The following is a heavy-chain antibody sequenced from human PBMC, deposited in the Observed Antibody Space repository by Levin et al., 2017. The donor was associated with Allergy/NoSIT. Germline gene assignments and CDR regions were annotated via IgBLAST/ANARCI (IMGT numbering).Heavy chain of an antibody. J-gene: IGHJ4*02. V-gene: IGHV3-23*01. CDR2: ISGSGGST. CDR3: AKSSYGSGSEDY. Sequence: GASVKVSCAASGFTFSSYAMSWVRQAPGKGLEWVSAISGSGGSTYYADSVKGRFTISRDNSKNTLYLQMNSLRAEDTAVYYCAKSSYGSGSEDYWGQGTLVTVSS. D-gene: IGHD3-10*01. CDR1: GFTFSSYA.